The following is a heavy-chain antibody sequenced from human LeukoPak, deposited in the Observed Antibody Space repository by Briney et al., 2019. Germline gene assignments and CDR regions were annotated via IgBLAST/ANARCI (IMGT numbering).Heavy chain of an antibody. D-gene: IGHD3-22*01. J-gene: IGHJ3*02. Sequence: PGGSLRLSCAASGFTFSSYSMNWVRQAPGKGLEWVAVISYDGSNKYYADSAKGRFTISRDNSKNTLYLQMNSLRAEDTAVYYCAKDYYDSSGYSHDAFDIWGQGTMVTVSS. CDR2: ISYDGSNK. CDR1: GFTFSSYS. V-gene: IGHV3-30*18. CDR3: AKDYYDSSGYSHDAFDI.